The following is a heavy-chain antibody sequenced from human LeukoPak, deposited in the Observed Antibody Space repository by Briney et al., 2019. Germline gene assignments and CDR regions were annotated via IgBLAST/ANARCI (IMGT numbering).Heavy chain of an antibody. D-gene: IGHD4-17*01. J-gene: IGHJ1*01. CDR3: AREHGDYEYFQH. V-gene: IGHV3-7*01. CDR2: IKQDGSEK. Sequence: GSLRLSCAASGFTFSSYWMSWVRQAPGKGLEWVANIKQDGSEKYHVDSVKGRFTISRDNAKNSLYLQMNSLRAEDTAVYYCAREHGDYEYFQHWGQGTLVTVSS. CDR1: GFTFSSYW.